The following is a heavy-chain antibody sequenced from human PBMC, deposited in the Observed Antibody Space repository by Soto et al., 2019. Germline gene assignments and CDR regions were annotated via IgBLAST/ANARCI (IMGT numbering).Heavy chain of an antibody. Sequence: QLQLQESGPGLVKPSETRSLTCTVSGGSIDRSNYYWDWIRQPPGKGLEWIGTTYYNGNAYYNPSLKSRVTMSVDTSKNQFSLKLISVTAADTAVYYCARHFVAVVIKGWGYWGQGTLVTVSS. V-gene: IGHV4-39*01. CDR3: ARHFVAVVIKGWGY. J-gene: IGHJ4*02. D-gene: IGHD3-22*01. CDR2: TYYNGNA. CDR1: GGSIDRSNYY.